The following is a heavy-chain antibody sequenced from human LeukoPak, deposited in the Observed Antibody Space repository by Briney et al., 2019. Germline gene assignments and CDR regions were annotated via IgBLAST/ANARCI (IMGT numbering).Heavy chain of an antibody. CDR3: ARDLGYSSSWYRKYGMDV. CDR1: GFTFSSYS. V-gene: IGHV3-21*01. CDR2: ISSSSSYI. D-gene: IGHD6-13*01. J-gene: IGHJ6*02. Sequence: GGSLRLSCAASGFTFSSYSMNWVRQTPGKGLEWVPSISSSSSYIYYADSVKGRFTISRDNAKNSLYLQMNSLRAEDTAVYYCARDLGYSSSWYRKYGMDVWGQGTTVTVSS.